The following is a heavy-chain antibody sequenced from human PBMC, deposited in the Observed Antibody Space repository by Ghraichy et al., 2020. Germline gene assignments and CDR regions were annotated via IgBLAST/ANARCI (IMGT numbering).Heavy chain of an antibody. CDR3: ARDLRHIVVVPAATALTNYYYYYGMDV. D-gene: IGHD2-2*01. CDR2: IIPIFGTA. CDR1: GGTFSSYA. V-gene: IGHV1-69*13. Sequence: SVKVSCKASGGTFSSYAISWVRQAPGQGLEWMGGIIPIFGTANYAQKFQGRVTITADESTSTAYMELSSLRSEDTAVYYCARDLRHIVVVPAATALTNYYYYYGMDVWGQGTTVTVSS. J-gene: IGHJ6*02.